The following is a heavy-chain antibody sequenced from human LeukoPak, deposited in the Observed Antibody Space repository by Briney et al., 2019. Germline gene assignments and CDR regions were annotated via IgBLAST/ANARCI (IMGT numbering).Heavy chain of an antibody. J-gene: IGHJ4*02. V-gene: IGHV1-2*04. CDR2: INPNSGGT. D-gene: IGHD3-9*01. CDR1: GYTFTSYG. Sequence: ASVKVSCKASGYTFTSYGISWVRQAPGQGLEWMGWINPNSGGTNYAQKFQGWVTMTRDTSISTAYMELSRLRSDDTAVYYCARGVDYDILTGPSYYFDYWGQGTLVTVSS. CDR3: ARGVDYDILTGPSYYFDY.